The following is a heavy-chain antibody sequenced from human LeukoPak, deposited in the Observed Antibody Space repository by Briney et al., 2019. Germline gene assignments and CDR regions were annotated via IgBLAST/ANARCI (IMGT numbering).Heavy chain of an antibody. CDR1: GYTFTGYY. CDR3: ARGDEYCSSTSCLGTFDI. Sequence: ASVKVSCKASGYTFTGYYMHWVRQAPGQGLEWMGWISTHRGNTNYAQHLQGRVTMTTDTSTSTVYMELRSLRSDDTAVYYCARGDEYCSSTSCLGTFDIWGQGTMVTVSS. D-gene: IGHD2-2*01. CDR2: ISTHRGNT. J-gene: IGHJ3*02. V-gene: IGHV1-18*04.